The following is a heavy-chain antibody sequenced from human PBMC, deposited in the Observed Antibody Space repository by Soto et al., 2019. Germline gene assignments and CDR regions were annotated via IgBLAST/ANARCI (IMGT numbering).Heavy chain of an antibody. CDR3: APGGNTLD. CDR1: GFTFSKYS. V-gene: IGHV3-48*02. J-gene: IGHJ1*01. Sequence: GGSLRLSCAASGFTFSKYSMHWVRQAPGKGLQWLSYISETGSTIHYADSVKGRFTISRDNAKNSLYLQMNSLRDEDTAVYYCAPGGNTLDWGQGTLVTVSS. D-gene: IGHD3-16*01. CDR2: ISETGSTI.